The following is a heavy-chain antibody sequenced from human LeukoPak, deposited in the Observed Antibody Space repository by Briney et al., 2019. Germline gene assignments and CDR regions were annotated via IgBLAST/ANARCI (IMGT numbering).Heavy chain of an antibody. D-gene: IGHD2-21*02. Sequence: PSETLSLTCTVSGGSISSYYWSWIRQPPGKGLEWIGYIYYSGSTNYNPSLKSRVTISVDTSKNQFSLKLSSVTAADTAVYYCARDARGDCTFDYWGQGTLVTVSS. CDR1: GGSISSYY. J-gene: IGHJ4*02. CDR2: IYYSGST. CDR3: ARDARGDCTFDY. V-gene: IGHV4-59*01.